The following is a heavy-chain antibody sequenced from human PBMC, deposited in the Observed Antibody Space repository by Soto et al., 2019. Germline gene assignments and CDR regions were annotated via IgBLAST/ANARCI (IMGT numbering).Heavy chain of an antibody. CDR3: ARVAMITFGGVIALGAFDI. V-gene: IGHV3-21*01. CDR2: ISSSSSYI. D-gene: IGHD3-16*02. Sequence: EVQLVESGGGLVKPGGSLRLSCAASGFTFSSYSMNWVRQAPGKGLEWVSSISSSSSYIYYADSVKGRFTISRDNAKNSLYLQMNSLRAEDTAVYYCARVAMITFGGVIALGAFDIWGQGTMVTVSS. CDR1: GFTFSSYS. J-gene: IGHJ3*02.